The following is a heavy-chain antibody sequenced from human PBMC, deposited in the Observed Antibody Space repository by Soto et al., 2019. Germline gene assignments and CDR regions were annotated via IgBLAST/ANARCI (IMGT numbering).Heavy chain of an antibody. CDR1: GFTFSSYA. CDR3: ARRSSGWYFDY. Sequence: EVQLLESGGGLVQPGGSLRLSCAASGFTFSSYAMSWVRQAPGKGLEWVPAISGSGGSTYYADSVKGRFTISRANSTNTLYLQMNSLRAEDTAVYYCARRSSGWYFDYWGQGTLVTVSS. D-gene: IGHD6-19*01. CDR2: ISGSGGST. J-gene: IGHJ4*02. V-gene: IGHV3-23*01.